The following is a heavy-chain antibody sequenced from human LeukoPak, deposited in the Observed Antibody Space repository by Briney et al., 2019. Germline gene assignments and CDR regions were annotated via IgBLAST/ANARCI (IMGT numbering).Heavy chain of an antibody. J-gene: IGHJ5*02. CDR1: GGSFSGFY. CDR2: INQSGST. Sequence: PSETLSLTCAVSGGSFSGFYWSWIRQPPGKGLEWIGEINQSGSTNYNPSLESRVSISLDTSKNQFSLKLSSVTAADTAVYYCARTRTFDAWGQGTLVTVSS. CDR3: ARTRTFDA. V-gene: IGHV4-34*01.